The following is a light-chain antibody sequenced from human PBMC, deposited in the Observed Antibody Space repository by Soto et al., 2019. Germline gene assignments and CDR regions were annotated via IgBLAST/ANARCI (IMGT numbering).Light chain of an antibody. CDR3: VSYTSINTLYV. CDR1: SSDIGSYNF. J-gene: IGLJ1*01. V-gene: IGLV2-14*01. Sequence: QSVLTQPASVSGSPGQSITISCTGTSSDIGSYNFVSWYQQHPGKAPKLMISEVSNRPSGVSNRFSGSKSASTASLTISGLQAEDEADYYCVSYTSINTLYVFGTGTQLTVL. CDR2: EVS.